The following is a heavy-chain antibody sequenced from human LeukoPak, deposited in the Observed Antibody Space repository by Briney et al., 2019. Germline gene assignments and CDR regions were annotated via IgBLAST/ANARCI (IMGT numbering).Heavy chain of an antibody. CDR3: ARGVYGSGWYWRY. J-gene: IGHJ4*02. CDR1: GGSFSGYY. D-gene: IGHD6-19*01. V-gene: IGHV4-34*01. CDR2: INHSEST. Sequence: PSETLSLTCAVYGGSFSGYYWSWIRQPPGKGLEWIGEINHSESTNYNPSLKSRVTMPVDTSKKHFSLKLTSVTAADTAVYYCARGVYGSGWYWRYWGQGTLVTVSS.